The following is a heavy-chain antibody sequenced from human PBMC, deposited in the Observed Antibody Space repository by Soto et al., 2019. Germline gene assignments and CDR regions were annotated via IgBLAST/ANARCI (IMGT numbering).Heavy chain of an antibody. CDR3: ASVGSDYDNSGYYLP. V-gene: IGHV4-4*02. CDR2: IYHSGST. J-gene: IGHJ5*02. D-gene: IGHD3-22*01. CDR1: CGSVSSSNW. Sequence: SEILSLTCIVSCGSVSSSNWWSWVRQPPGKGLEWIGEIYHSGSTTYNPSLKSRATISVDKSENQFSLRLKSVTAADTAVYYCASVGSDYDNSGYYLPWGPGTLVTVSS.